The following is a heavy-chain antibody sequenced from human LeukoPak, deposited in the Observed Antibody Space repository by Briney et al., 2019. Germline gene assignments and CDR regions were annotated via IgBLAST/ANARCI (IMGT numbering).Heavy chain of an antibody. J-gene: IGHJ4*02. Sequence: GASVKVSCKASGYTFTSYDINWVRQATGQGLEWMGWMNPNSGNTGYAQKFQGRVTITRNTSISTAYMELSSLRSEDTAVYYCARDGPNYYDSSGYPTFLDYWGQGTLVTVSS. CDR2: MNPNSGNT. D-gene: IGHD3-22*01. CDR3: ARDGPNYYDSSGYPTFLDY. CDR1: GYTFTSYD. V-gene: IGHV1-8*03.